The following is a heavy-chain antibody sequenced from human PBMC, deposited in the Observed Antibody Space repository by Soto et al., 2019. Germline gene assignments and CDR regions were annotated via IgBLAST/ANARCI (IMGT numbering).Heavy chain of an antibody. V-gene: IGHV4-4*02. D-gene: IGHD3-22*01. CDR1: GGSISSSNW. CDR3: ARGTYYYDSSGYENAFDI. Sequence: SETLSLTCAVSGGSISSSNWWSWVRQPPGKGLEWIGEIYHSESTNYNPSLKSRVTISVDKSKNRFSLKLSSVTAADTAVYYCARGTYYYDSSGYENAFDIWGQGTMVTVSS. J-gene: IGHJ3*02. CDR2: IYHSEST.